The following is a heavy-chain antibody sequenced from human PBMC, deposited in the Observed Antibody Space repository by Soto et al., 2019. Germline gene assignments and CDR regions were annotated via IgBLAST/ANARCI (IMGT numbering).Heavy chain of an antibody. V-gene: IGHV1-2*02. CDR1: GYTFTGYY. CDR2: INPNSGGT. D-gene: IGHD5-18*01. J-gene: IGHJ5*02. Sequence: VASVKVSCKASGYTFTGYYMHWVRQAPGQGLEWMGWINPNSGGTNYAQKFQGRVTMTRDTSISTAYMELSRLRSDDTVVCYWARSRQYSYGSLGFDPWGQGTLVTVS. CDR3: ARSRQYSYGSLGFDP.